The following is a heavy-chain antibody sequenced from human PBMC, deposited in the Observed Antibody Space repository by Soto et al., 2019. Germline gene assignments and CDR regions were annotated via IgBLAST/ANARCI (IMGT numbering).Heavy chain of an antibody. V-gene: IGHV1-3*01. Sequence: QVQLVQSGAEVKKPGASVKVSCKASGYTFTSYAMHWVRQAPGQRLEWMGWINAGNGNTKYSQKFHGRVTITRDTSASTGYRELRSLRAEDTAVYYCARAVGEGCSSNSCHPYFDYCGQGTLVTVSS. J-gene: IGHJ4*02. CDR2: INAGNGNT. CDR3: ARAVGEGCSSNSCHPYFDY. CDR1: GYTFTSYA. D-gene: IGHD2-2*01.